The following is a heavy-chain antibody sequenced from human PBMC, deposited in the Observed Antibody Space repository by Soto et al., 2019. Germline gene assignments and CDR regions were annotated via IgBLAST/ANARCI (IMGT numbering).Heavy chain of an antibody. CDR3: VRENYYYGMDV. Sequence: QSGGSLRLSCADSGFTFSFCAMSWVRQAPGKGLDWVSSIRGIGGDTYYADSVRGRFTISRDTSKNTLSLQMNSLIAEDTAVYYCVRENYYYGMDVWGQGTTVTVSS. CDR1: GFTFSFCA. V-gene: IGHV3-23*01. CDR2: IRGIGGDT. J-gene: IGHJ6*02.